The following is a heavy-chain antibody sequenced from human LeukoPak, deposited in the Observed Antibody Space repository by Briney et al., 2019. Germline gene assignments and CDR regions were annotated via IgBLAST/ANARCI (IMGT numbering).Heavy chain of an antibody. CDR3: TRGYYDFWGGYYKHYYYGMDV. CDR1: GFTFSGSA. D-gene: IGHD3-3*01. V-gene: IGHV3-73*01. CDR2: IRSKANSYAT. Sequence: GGSLRLSCAASGFTFSGSAMHWVRQASGKGLEWVGRIRSKANSYATAYAASVKGRFTISRDDSKNTAYLQMNSLKTEDTAVYYCTRGYYDFWGGYYKHYYYGMDVWGQGTTVTVSS. J-gene: IGHJ6*02.